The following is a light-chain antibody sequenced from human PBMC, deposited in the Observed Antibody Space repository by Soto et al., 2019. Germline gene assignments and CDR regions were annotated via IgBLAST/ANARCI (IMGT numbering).Light chain of an antibody. V-gene: IGKV4-1*01. J-gene: IGKJ4*01. CDR3: QQYYSSPLT. CDR2: WAS. CDR1: QSVLYSSNNKNY. Sequence: DLVMTPSPDFLTVSLGERVTINCKSSQSVLYSSNNKNYLAWYQQKPGQPPKLLIYWASTRESGVPDRFSGSGSGTDFTLTISSLQAEDVAVYYCQQYYSSPLTFGGGTKGDIK.